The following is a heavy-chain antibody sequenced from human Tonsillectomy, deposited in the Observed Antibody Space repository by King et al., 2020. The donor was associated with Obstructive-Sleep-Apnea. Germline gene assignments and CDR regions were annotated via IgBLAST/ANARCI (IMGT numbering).Heavy chain of an antibody. Sequence: QLVQSGAEVKKPGSSVKVSCKASGGTFSSYAIGWVRQAPGQGLEWMGGIIPIFDTRHYSQKFQDRVTITADESTTTAYLDLRSLRFEDTAVYYCARGSGTTSGFDYWGQGTLVIVSS. CDR1: GGTFSSYA. V-gene: IGHV1-69*01. CDR2: IIPIFDTR. J-gene: IGHJ4*02. D-gene: IGHD1-1*01. CDR3: ARGSGTTSGFDY.